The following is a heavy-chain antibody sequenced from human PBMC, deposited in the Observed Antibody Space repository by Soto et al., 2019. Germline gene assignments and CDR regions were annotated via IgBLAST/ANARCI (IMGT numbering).Heavy chain of an antibody. CDR1: GFTFSSYA. J-gene: IGHJ6*04. CDR2: ISGRGGST. D-gene: IGHD5-12*01. CDR3: AKVGDIVATIPWYYYGMDV. Sequence: GGSLRLSCAASGFTFSSYAMSWVRQAPGKGLEWVSAISGRGGSTYYADYVKGRFTISRDNSKNRLYLQMNSLRAEDTAVYYCAKVGDIVATIPWYYYGMDVWGKGTTVTVSS. V-gene: IGHV3-23*01.